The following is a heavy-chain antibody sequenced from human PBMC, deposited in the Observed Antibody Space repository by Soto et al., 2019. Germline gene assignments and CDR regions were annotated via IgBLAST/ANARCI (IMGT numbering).Heavy chain of an antibody. J-gene: IGHJ6*02. CDR1: GGSISSGGYY. CDR3: AREAYGSGSYLAPDFGYGMDV. D-gene: IGHD3-10*01. V-gene: IGHV4-31*03. CDR2: IYYSGST. Sequence: SETLSLTCTVSGGSISSGGYYWSWIRQHPGKGLEWIGYIYYSGSTYYNPSLKSRVTISVDTSKNQFSLKLSSVTAADTAVYYCAREAYGSGSYLAPDFGYGMDVWGQGTTVTVSS.